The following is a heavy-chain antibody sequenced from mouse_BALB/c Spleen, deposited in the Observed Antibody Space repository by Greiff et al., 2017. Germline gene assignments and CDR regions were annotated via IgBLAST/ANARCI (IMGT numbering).Heavy chain of an antibody. CDR1: GYTFSSYW. V-gene: IGHV1-9*01. CDR2: ILPGSGST. Sequence: QVQLQQSGAELMKPGASVKISCKATGYTFSSYWIEWVKQRPGHGLEWIGEILPGSGSTNYNEKFKGKATFTADTSSNTAYMQLSSLTSEDSAVYYCARITTATGAMDYWGQGTSVTVSS. D-gene: IGHD1-2*01. CDR3: ARITTATGAMDY. J-gene: IGHJ4*01.